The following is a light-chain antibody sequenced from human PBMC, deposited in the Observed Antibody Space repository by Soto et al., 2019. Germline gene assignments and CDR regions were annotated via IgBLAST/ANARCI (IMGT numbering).Light chain of an antibody. J-gene: IGKJ1*01. CDR2: GAS. CDR1: QSVSSNY. V-gene: IGKV3-20*01. CDR3: QQYGGSPRT. Sequence: EIVLTQSPGTLSLSPGERATLSCRASQSVSSNYLAWYQQKPGQAPRLLIHGASSRATGIPDRFSGSGSGTDFTLTISILEPEDFAVYYCQQYGGSPRTFGQGTKVEIK.